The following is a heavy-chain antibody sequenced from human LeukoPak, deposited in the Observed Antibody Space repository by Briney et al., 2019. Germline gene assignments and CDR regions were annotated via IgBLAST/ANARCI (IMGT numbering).Heavy chain of an antibody. Sequence: GGSLRLSCAASEFSVGSNYMTWVRQAPGKGLEWVSLIYSGGSTYYADSVKGRFTISRDNSKNTLYLQMNSLRAEDTAMYYCAKDWGGSTPRYFDYWGQGTLVTISS. CDR1: EFSVGSNY. D-gene: IGHD3-16*01. J-gene: IGHJ4*02. CDR3: AKDWGGSTPRYFDY. CDR2: IYSGGST. V-gene: IGHV3-66*01.